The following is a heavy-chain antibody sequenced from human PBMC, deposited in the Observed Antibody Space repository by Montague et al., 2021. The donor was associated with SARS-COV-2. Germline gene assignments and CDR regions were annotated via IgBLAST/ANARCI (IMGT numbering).Heavy chain of an antibody. CDR2: YSNFCLS. D-gene: IGHD2-21*01. CDR1: SSLVSRYP. Sequence: SETLSLTCHLCSSLVSRYPCAGRRNPPVNSRHGTGPYSNFCLSNSNPSLKSRVTISVDTSKNQLSLKLGSVTAADTAIYYCSCIESSSRKGTFDYWGHGTLVTVSS. CDR3: SCIESSSRKGTFDY. J-gene: IGHJ4*01. V-gene: IGHV4-4*07.